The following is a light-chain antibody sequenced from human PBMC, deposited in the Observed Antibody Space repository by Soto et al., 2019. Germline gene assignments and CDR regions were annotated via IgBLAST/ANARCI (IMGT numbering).Light chain of an antibody. CDR1: QYIGSNY. J-gene: IGKJ5*01. Sequence: EIVLTQSPDTLSLSPGERATLSCRASQYIGSNYLAWYQQKPGQALRLLIYRASSRATGIPDRFSGSGSGTDFTLTISRLEPEDCAVYYCQQYGSRITFGQGTRLEIK. V-gene: IGKV3-20*01. CDR2: RAS. CDR3: QQYGSRIT.